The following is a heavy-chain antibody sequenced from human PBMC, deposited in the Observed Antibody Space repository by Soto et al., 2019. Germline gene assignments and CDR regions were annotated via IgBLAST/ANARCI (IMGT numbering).Heavy chain of an antibody. Sequence: PGGSLRLSCAASGVTVSSYVMGWVRQAPGKGLEWVSSGSSSGVNTYYADSVKGRFTISRDNSKNTLFLQMNSLRAEDTATYYCAKKAVDARPPIDWGQGALVTVSS. CDR3: AKKAVDARPPID. J-gene: IGHJ4*02. CDR1: GVTVSSYV. V-gene: IGHV3-23*01. D-gene: IGHD6-6*01. CDR2: GSSSGVNT.